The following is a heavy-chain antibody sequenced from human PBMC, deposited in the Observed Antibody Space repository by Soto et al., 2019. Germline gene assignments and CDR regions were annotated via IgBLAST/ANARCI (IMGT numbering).Heavy chain of an antibody. CDR3: ARTRFDIVATITAFTFDP. J-gene: IGHJ5*02. V-gene: IGHV6-1*01. D-gene: IGHD5-12*01. CDR2: TYYRSKWYN. Sequence: SQTLSLTFAISGDSVSSNSAAWNWIRQSPSRGLEWLGRTYYRSKWYNDYAVSVKSRITINPDTSKNQLSLQLNSVTPEDTAVYYCARTRFDIVATITAFTFDPWGQGNLV. CDR1: GDSVSSNSAA.